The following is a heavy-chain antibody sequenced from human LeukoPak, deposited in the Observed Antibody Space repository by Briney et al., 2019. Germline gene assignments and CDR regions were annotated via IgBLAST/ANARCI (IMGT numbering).Heavy chain of an antibody. CDR3: ARLDAAAGRYLQFFY. CDR1: GGSISNYY. Sequence: SETLSLTCTVSGGSISNYYWSWIRQSPEKGLDWIGYIHDSGSTNYNPSLKSRVTISVDTSKNQFSLKLSSVTAADTAVYYCARLDAAAGRYLQFFYWGQGTLVTVSS. V-gene: IGHV4-59*08. D-gene: IGHD5-24*01. CDR2: IHDSGST. J-gene: IGHJ4*02.